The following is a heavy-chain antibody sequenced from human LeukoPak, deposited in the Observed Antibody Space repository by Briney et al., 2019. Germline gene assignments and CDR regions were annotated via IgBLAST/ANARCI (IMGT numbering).Heavy chain of an antibody. Sequence: SEILSLTCTVSGSSISSGGYYWGWIRQPPGKGLEWIGSIYYSGSTYYNPSLKSRVTISVDTSKNQFSLKLSSVTAADTAVYYSASPGGGPTDYWGQGTLVTVSS. V-gene: IGHV4-39*01. J-gene: IGHJ4*02. D-gene: IGHD3-16*01. CDR3: ASPGGGPTDY. CDR1: GSSISSGGYY. CDR2: IYYSGST.